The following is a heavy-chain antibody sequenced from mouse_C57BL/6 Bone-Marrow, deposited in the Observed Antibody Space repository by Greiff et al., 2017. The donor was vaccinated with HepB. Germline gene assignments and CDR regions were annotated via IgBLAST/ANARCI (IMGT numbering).Heavy chain of an antibody. D-gene: IGHD1-1*01. Sequence: QVQLQQPGAELVRPGTSVKLSCKASGYTFTSYWMHWVKQRPGQGLGWIGVIDPSDSYTNYNQKFKGKATLTVDTSSSTAYMQLSSLTSEDSAVYYCAREGYYGSGAYWGQGTLVTVSA. CDR3: AREGYYGSGAY. CDR1: GYTFTSYW. CDR2: IDPSDSYT. V-gene: IGHV1-59*01. J-gene: IGHJ3*01.